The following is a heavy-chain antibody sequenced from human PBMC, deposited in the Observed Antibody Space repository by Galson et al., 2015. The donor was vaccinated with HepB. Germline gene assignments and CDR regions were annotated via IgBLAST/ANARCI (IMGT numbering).Heavy chain of an antibody. J-gene: IGHJ5*01. CDR1: GFTFSAYD. Sequence: SLRLACAASGFTFSAYDMYWVRQAPGEGLEGVSSITTSSRYIYYADSMRGRFTISRDNAKNSLFLQMDSLRAEDTAVYYCAKAGCSGAGCYLRYSWLDSWGQGPLVTVSS. CDR3: AKAGCSGAGCYLRYSWLDS. V-gene: IGHV3-21*06. CDR2: ITTSSRYI. D-gene: IGHD2-2*01.